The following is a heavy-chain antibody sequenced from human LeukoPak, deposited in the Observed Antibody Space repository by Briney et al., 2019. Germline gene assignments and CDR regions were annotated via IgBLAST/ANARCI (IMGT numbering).Heavy chain of an antibody. CDR3: ARGTTLYDSSGDDFDY. CDR2: IWYDGSNK. D-gene: IGHD3-22*01. J-gene: IGHJ4*02. Sequence: PGRSLRLSCAASGFTFSSYGFHWVRQAPGKGLEWVAVIWYDGSNKYYADSVKGRFTISRDNSKNTLYLQMNSLRAEDTAVYYCARGTTLYDSSGDDFDYWGQGTLVTVSS. V-gene: IGHV3-33*01. CDR1: GFTFSSYG.